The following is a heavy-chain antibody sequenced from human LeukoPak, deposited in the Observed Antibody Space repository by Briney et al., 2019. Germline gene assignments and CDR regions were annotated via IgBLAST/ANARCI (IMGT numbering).Heavy chain of an antibody. V-gene: IGHV3-30*02. D-gene: IGHD1-26*01. J-gene: IGHJ4*02. CDR2: IRYDGSNK. CDR3: AKATFTNWELMPFDY. CDR1: EFTFSSYG. Sequence: GGSLRLSCEASEFTFSSYGMHWVRQAPGKGLEWVAFIRYDGSNKYYADSVKGRFSISRDNSKNTLYLQMNSLRVEDTAIYYCAKATFTNWELMPFDYWGQGTLVTVSP.